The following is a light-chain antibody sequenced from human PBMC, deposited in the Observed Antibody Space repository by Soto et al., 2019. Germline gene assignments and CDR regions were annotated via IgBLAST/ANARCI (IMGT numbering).Light chain of an antibody. CDR2: DVS. CDR1: SGDVGGYNY. J-gene: IGLJ2*01. V-gene: IGLV2-14*01. Sequence: QSALTQPASVSGSPGQSITISCTGTSGDVGGYNYVSWYQQSPGKVPKVIIYDVSNRPSGVSNRFTGSKSGNTASLTLSRLHAEYEADYYCSSYITSGTRVFGRGTKVTVL. CDR3: SSYITSGTRV.